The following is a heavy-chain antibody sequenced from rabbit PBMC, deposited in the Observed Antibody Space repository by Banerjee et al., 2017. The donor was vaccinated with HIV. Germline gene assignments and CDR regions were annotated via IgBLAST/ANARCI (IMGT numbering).Heavy chain of an antibody. CDR3: ARDLAGAIGWNFNL. V-gene: IGHV1S40*01. CDR1: GFSFSYNYY. Sequence: QSLEESGGDLVQPGASLTLTCTASGFSFSYNYYMCWVRQAPGKGLEWIGCINTSTGNTVYASWAKGRFTISKTSSTTVTLQMTSLTAADTATYFCARDLAGAIGWNFNLWGPGTLVTVS. J-gene: IGHJ4*01. D-gene: IGHD4-1*01. CDR2: INTSTGNT.